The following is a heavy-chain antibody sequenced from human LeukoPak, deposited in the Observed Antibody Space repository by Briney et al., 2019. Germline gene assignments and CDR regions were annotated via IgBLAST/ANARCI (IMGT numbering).Heavy chain of an antibody. CDR2: IYHGGSA. CDR3: GRGGCLFDP. V-gene: IGHV4-30-2*01. J-gene: IGHJ5*01. D-gene: IGHD2-21*01. CDR1: GGSISSGGYS. Sequence: PSQTLSLTCVVSGGSISSGGYSWNWIRQPPGKALEYIGYIYHGGSAYYNPSLKSRVTISIDRSNDQFSLNLTSVTAADTAVSYCGRGGCLFDPWGQGTLVTVSS.